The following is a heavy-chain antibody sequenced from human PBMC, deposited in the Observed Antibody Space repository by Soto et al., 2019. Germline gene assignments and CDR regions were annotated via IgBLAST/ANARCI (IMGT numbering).Heavy chain of an antibody. CDR1: GFTFSSFG. CDR2: ILYDGSNK. CDR3: AKPTVPFGRTVVAGPFDN. D-gene: IGHD6-19*01. J-gene: IGHJ4*02. V-gene: IGHV3-30*18. Sequence: QVQLVESGGGVVQPGRSLRLSCAASGFTFSSFGMHCVRQAPGKGLEWVAVILYDGSNKYYADSVKGRFTISRDNSKNTLYLQMNSLRAEDTAVFYCAKPTVPFGRTVVAGPFDNWGQGTLVTVSS.